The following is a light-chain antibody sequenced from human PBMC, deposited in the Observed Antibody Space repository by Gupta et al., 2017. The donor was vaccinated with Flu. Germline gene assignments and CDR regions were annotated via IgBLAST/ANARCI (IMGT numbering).Light chain of an antibody. CDR2: MGS. V-gene: IGKV2-28*01. Sequence: DVVLTQSPLSLPVTPGEPASIACRFSQSLLYKNGNNYLDWYLKKPGQSPQLLIYMGSYRAPGVPDRFSGSGSGTDFTLKISRVEAEDVGVYYCMQRLQIPRTCGQGTKVELK. CDR1: QSLLYKNGNNY. CDR3: MQRLQIPRT. J-gene: IGKJ1*01.